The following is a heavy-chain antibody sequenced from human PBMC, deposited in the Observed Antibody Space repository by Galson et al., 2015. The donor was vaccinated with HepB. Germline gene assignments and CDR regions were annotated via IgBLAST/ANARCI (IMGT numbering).Heavy chain of an antibody. CDR3: AKGTTNIDY. CDR1: GFTFSSLG. Sequence: SLRLSCAASGFTFSSLGMTWVRQAQGKGLECVSAIGVNAGSTDYADSVKGRFTISRDNSKNMLYLQMNNLRAEDTAVYYCAKGTTNIDYWGQGTLVTVSS. V-gene: IGHV3-23*01. J-gene: IGHJ4*02. D-gene: IGHD1-1*01. CDR2: IGVNAGST.